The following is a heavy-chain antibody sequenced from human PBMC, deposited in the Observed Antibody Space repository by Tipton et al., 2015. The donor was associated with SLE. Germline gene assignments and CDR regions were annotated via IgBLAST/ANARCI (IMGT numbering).Heavy chain of an antibody. J-gene: IGHJ4*02. CDR2: ISGSGGST. CDR3: AKGEGANKISWYDY. V-gene: IGHV3-23*01. D-gene: IGHD6-13*01. CDR1: GLTFSSYA. Sequence: SLRLSCAASGLTFSSYAMSWVRQAPGKGLEWVSAISGSGGSTYYADSVKGRFTISRDNSKNTLYLQMNSLRAEDTAVYYCAKGEGANKISWYDYWGQGTLVTVSS.